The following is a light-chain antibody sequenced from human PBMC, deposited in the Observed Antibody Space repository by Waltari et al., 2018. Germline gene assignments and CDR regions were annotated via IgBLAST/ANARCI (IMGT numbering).Light chain of an antibody. Sequence: IVMTQSPYSLPVSLVQRATVTCKSNQSVLYSSNNNNYLAWFQQKPGQPPKLLIYWASTRESGVPDRFSGSGSGTDFTLTISSLQAEDVAVYYCQQYLSTPGTFGQGTKLEIK. V-gene: IGKV4-1*01. CDR2: WAS. CDR1: QSVLYSSNNNNY. CDR3: QQYLSTPGT. J-gene: IGKJ1*01.